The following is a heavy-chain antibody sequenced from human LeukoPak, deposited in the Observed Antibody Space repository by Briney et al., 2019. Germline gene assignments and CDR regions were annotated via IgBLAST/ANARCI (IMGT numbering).Heavy chain of an antibody. D-gene: IGHD1-7*01. CDR2: ISSSSSYI. Sequence: PGGSLRLSCAASGFTFSSYGMTWVRQAPGKGLEWVSSISSSSSYIYYADSVKGRFTISRDNAKNSLYLQMNSLRAEDTAVYYCARELKLELRPIDYWGQGTLVTVSS. J-gene: IGHJ4*02. CDR1: GFTFSSYG. V-gene: IGHV3-21*01. CDR3: ARELKLELRPIDY.